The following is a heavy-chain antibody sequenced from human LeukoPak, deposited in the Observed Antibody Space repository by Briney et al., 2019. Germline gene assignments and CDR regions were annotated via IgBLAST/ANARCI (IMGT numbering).Heavy chain of an antibody. D-gene: IGHD4/OR15-4a*01. CDR2: IYYGGST. CDR3: ARRPGEYGGNDFDY. CDR1: GGSINSRSDY. Sequence: PSETLSLTCTVSGGSINSRSDYWGWIRQPPGKGLEWIGSIYYGGSTHYNPSLKSRVTMSIDTSKNQFSLKLSSVTAADTAVYYCARRPGEYGGNDFDYWGQGTLVTVSS. V-gene: IGHV4-39*01. J-gene: IGHJ4*02.